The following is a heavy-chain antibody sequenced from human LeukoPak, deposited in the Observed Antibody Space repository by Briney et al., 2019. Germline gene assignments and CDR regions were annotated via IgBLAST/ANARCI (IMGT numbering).Heavy chain of an antibody. CDR2: IGASGEST. Sequence: GGSLRLSCAAFGFTFSVAAMTWVRQAPGKGLEWVSLIGASGESTYYADSVKGRFTISRDNSKNTLSLQMNSLRVEDTAMYFCAKDIQLSTWGLGTMVTVSS. J-gene: IGHJ3*01. CDR3: AKDIQLST. V-gene: IGHV3-23*01. CDR1: GFTFSVAA. D-gene: IGHD5-24*01.